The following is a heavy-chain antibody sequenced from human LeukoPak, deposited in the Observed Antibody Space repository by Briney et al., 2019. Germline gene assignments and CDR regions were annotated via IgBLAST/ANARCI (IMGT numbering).Heavy chain of an antibody. CDR1: GYTFTDYY. V-gene: IGHV1-2*02. D-gene: IGHD3-9*01. Sequence: ASVKVSCKTSGYTFTDYYLHWVRQAPGQGLEWMGWINPINGGTKYAQKFQGRVIMTRDMSISTAYMDLGRLRYDDTAVYYCARKGMYDALTRTFSYYYYGMDVWGQGTTVTVSS. CDR3: ARKGMYDALTRTFSYYYYGMDV. J-gene: IGHJ6*02. CDR2: INPINGGT.